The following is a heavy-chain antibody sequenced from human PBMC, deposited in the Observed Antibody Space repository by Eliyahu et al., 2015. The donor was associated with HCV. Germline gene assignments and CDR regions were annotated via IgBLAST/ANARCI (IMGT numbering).Heavy chain of an antibody. CDR3: ASGGGGIAVAGTGGWFDP. CDR1: GGSXXTYX. Sequence: QVQLQESGPGLVKPSETLSLTCTXSGGSXXTYXWSWIRQPPGKGLEWIGYIHYSGSTNYNPSLKSRLTISLDTSKNQFSLNLTSVTAADTAVYYCASGGGGIAVAGTGGWFDPWGQGTLVTVSS. CDR2: IHYSGST. J-gene: IGHJ5*02. D-gene: IGHD6-19*01. V-gene: IGHV4-59*01.